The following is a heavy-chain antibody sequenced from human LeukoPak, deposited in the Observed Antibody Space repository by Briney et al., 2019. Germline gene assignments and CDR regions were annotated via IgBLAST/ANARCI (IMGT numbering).Heavy chain of an antibody. Sequence: PGGSLRLSCAVSGFTFSDYHMRSIRQAPGEGLEWVPEIGGGGSSISHADSVKGRFTISRDNTENSLYLQMNSLRAEDTAVYYCARRAAASRCFDYWGQGTLVTVSS. CDR2: IGGGGSSI. D-gene: IGHD6-13*01. CDR3: ARRAAASRCFDY. CDR1: GFTFSDYH. J-gene: IGHJ4*02. V-gene: IGHV3-11*01.